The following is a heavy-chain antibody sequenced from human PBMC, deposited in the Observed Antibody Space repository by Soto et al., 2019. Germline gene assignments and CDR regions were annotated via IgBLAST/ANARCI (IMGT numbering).Heavy chain of an antibody. V-gene: IGHV1-58*01. CDR3: AAEPPTYYYDSSGFDY. D-gene: IGHD3-22*01. Sequence: SVKVSCKASGFTFTSSAVQWVRQARGQRLEWIGWIVVGSGNTNYAQKFQERVTITRDMSTSTAYMELSSLRSEDTAVYYCAAEPPTYYYDSSGFDYWGQGTLVTVSS. CDR2: IVVGSGNT. J-gene: IGHJ4*02. CDR1: GFTFTSSA.